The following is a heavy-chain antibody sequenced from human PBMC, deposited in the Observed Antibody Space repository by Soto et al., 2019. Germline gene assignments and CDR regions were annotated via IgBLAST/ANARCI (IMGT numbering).Heavy chain of an antibody. CDR2: ISYDGSNK. CDR3: ARGVFVDTGYSTGSHLRESVVDY. CDR1: GFTFSSYA. Sequence: QVQLVESGGGVVQPGRSLRLSCAASGFTFSSYAMHWVRQAPGKGLEWVAVISYDGSNKYYADSVKGRFTISRDNSKNTLYLQMNSLRAEDTAVYYCARGVFVDTGYSTGSHLRESVVDYWGQGTLVTVSS. J-gene: IGHJ4*02. V-gene: IGHV3-30-3*01. D-gene: IGHD3-9*01.